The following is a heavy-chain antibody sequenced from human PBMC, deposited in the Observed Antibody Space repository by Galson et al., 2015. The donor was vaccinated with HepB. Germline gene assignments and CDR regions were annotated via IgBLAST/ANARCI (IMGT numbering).Heavy chain of an antibody. CDR1: GFTFSSYA. CDR3: AKVGGSSWYGIDAFDI. V-gene: IGHV3-23*01. Sequence: SLRLSCAASGFTFSSYAMTWVRQAPGKGLEWVSAISGSGGGTYYADSVKGRFTISRDISKHTLYLQMNSLRAEDTAVYYCAKVGGSSWYGIDAFDIWGQGTTVTVSS. J-gene: IGHJ3*02. D-gene: IGHD6-13*01. CDR2: ISGSGGGT.